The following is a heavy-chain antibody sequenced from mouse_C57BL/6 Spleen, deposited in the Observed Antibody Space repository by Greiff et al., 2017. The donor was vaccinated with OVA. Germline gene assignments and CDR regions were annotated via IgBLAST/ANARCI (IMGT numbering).Heavy chain of an antibody. CDR3: ASPTVVPY. J-gene: IGHJ3*01. CDR1: GYTFTDYY. V-gene: IGHV1-26*01. Sequence: VQLQQSGPELVKPGASVKISCKASGYTFTDYYMNWVKQSHGKSLEWIGDINPNNGGTSYNQKFKGKATLTVDKSSSTAYMELRSLTSEDSAVYYCASPTVVPYWGQGTLVTVSA. CDR2: INPNNGGT. D-gene: IGHD1-1*01.